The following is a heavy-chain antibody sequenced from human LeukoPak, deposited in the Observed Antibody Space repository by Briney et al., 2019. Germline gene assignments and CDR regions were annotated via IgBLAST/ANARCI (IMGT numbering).Heavy chain of an antibody. CDR1: GGSINRGNYY. CDR2: IHSSGTT. J-gene: IGHJ5*02. D-gene: IGHD3-10*01. Sequence: SETLSLTCTVSGGSINRGNYYWGWIRQPPGKGLEWIASIHSSGTTYYNPSLKSRVTISVDMSKNHFSLRLSSVTAADTAVYYCARHFNFTPYYYGSGSYYARPGWFDPWGQGTLVTVSS. CDR3: ARHFNFTPYYYGSGSYYARPGWFDP. V-gene: IGHV4-39*01.